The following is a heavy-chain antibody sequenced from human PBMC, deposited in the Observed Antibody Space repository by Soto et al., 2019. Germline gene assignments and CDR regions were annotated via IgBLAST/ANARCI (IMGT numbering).Heavy chain of an antibody. CDR1: GGSISSYY. CDR3: AREVRGAGDYVPYYYYYMDV. V-gene: IGHV4-59*01. CDR2: IYYSGST. J-gene: IGHJ6*03. Sequence: SETLSLTCTVSGGSISSYYWSWIRQPPGKGLEWIGYIYYSGSTNYNPSLKSRVTISVDTSKNQFSLKLSSVTAADTAVYYCAREVRGAGDYVPYYYYYMDVWGKGTTVTVSS. D-gene: IGHD4-17*01.